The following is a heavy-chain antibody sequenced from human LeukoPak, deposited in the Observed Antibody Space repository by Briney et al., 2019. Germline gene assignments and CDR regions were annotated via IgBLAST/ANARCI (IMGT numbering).Heavy chain of an antibody. V-gene: IGHV1-2*02. J-gene: IGHJ4*02. D-gene: IGHD5-24*01. Sequence: GASVKVSCKASGYTFTAYYMHWMRQAPGQGLEWMGCINPNSGGTNYAQKFQGRVTMTRDTSISTAYMELSRLRSDDTAVYYCARAGRDGYNGKSDFDYWGRGTLVTVSS. CDR2: INPNSGGT. CDR3: ARAGRDGYNGKSDFDY. CDR1: GYTFTAYY.